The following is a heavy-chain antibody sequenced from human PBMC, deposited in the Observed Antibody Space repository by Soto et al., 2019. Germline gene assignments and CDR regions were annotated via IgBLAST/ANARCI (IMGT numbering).Heavy chain of an antibody. D-gene: IGHD3-3*01. V-gene: IGHV3-11*06. Sequence: KPGGSLRLSCAASGFTFSDYYMSWIRQAPGKGLEWVSYISSSSSYTNYADSVKGRFTISRDNAKNSLYLQMNSLRAEDTAVYYCAREGPQYYDFWSGQPADYWGQGTLVTVS. CDR1: GFTFSDYY. J-gene: IGHJ4*02. CDR3: AREGPQYYDFWSGQPADY. CDR2: ISSSSSYT.